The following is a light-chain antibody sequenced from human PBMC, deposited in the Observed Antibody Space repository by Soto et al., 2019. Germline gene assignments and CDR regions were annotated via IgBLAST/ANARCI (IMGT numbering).Light chain of an antibody. CDR1: QSISSS. CDR3: QQYNSYSRT. Sequence: DIQMTQSPSTLSASVGDRVTITWGASQSISSSLAWYQQKPGGAPKLLIYRASNLQSGVPSRFRGSGSGTEFTLTITSLKPDDFATYYCQQYNSYSRTFGQGTKVDIK. V-gene: IGKV1-5*03. J-gene: IGKJ1*01. CDR2: RAS.